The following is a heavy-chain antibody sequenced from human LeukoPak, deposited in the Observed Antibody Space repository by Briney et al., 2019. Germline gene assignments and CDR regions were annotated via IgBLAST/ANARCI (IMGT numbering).Heavy chain of an antibody. CDR1: GFTFSSYA. CDR2: INRSCGST. D-gene: IGHD4-11*01. Sequence: VASLRLSCAASGFTFSSYAMSWVRQPPGKGLDWVSAINRSCGSTYYADSVKGRFTISRDNSKNTLYLQMNSLRAEDTAVYYCAKYFPRFDDYSRWANEYYFDYWGQGTLVSVSS. V-gene: IGHV3-23*01. J-gene: IGHJ4*02. CDR3: AKYFPRFDDYSRWANEYYFDY.